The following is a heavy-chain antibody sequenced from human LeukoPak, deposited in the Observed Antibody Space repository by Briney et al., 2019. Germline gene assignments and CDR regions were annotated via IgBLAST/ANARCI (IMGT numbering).Heavy chain of an antibody. CDR3: ARSGYSYGLGLDY. Sequence: SETLSLTCTVSGGSISSYYWSWIRQPPGKGLEWIGYIYYSGTTNYNPSLKSRVTISVDTSKNQFSLKLSSVTAADTAVYYCARSGYSYGLGLDYWGQGTLVTVSS. V-gene: IGHV4-59*01. J-gene: IGHJ4*02. D-gene: IGHD5-18*01. CDR2: IYYSGTT. CDR1: GGSISSYY.